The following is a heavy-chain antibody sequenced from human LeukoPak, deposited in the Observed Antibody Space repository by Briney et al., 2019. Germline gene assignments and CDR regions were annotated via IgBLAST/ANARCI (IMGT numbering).Heavy chain of an antibody. V-gene: IGHV4-59*01. D-gene: IGHD3-22*01. J-gene: IGHJ4*02. CDR3: ARELGYYYDSSGYCFDY. CDR1: GGSISSYY. Sequence: PSETLSLTCTVSGGSISSYYWSWIRQPPGKGLGWIGYIYYGGSTNYNPSLKSRVTISVDTSKNQFSLKLSSVTAADTAVYYCARELGYYYDSSGYCFDYWGQGTLVTVSS. CDR2: IYYGGST.